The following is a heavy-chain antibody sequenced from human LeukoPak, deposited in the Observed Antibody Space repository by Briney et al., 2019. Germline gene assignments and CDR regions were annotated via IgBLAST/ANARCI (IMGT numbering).Heavy chain of an antibody. CDR3: ARRYSSSWYTFDY. Sequence: SESLSLTCTVSGGSISSYYWSWLRQPPGKGRGWIGYIYYSGSTNYNPSIKSGVTLSVDTSKNHFSLKLSSVTAADTALYYCARRYSSSWYTFDYWGQGTLVTVSS. J-gene: IGHJ4*02. V-gene: IGHV4-59*08. CDR1: GGSISSYY. D-gene: IGHD6-13*01. CDR2: IYYSGST.